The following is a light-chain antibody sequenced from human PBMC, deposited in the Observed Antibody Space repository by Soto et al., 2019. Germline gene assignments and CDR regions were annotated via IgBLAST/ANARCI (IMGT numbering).Light chain of an antibody. CDR3: QQYDTSPLT. CDR1: QTITSAY. Sequence: EIVLTQSPATLSLSPGERATLSCGASQTITSAYLAWYQLKPGLAPRLLFYDASNRATGVPDRFSGSGSGTDFTLTISRLEPEDFAVYFCQQYDTSPLTFGGGTKVEIK. V-gene: IGKV3D-20*01. J-gene: IGKJ4*01. CDR2: DAS.